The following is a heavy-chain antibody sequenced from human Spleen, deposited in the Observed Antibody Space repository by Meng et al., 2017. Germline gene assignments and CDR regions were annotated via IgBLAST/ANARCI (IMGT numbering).Heavy chain of an antibody. Sequence: GNLVQSGVELREPGASVKVSCKAFGYTFTRYGINWVRKAPGQGIEWMGWINTNTGKPTYAQGLTRRFVFSLDTSVSTAYLQITSLKADDTAVYYCATEAVAYTINYWGQGTLVTVSS. J-gene: IGHJ4*02. CDR2: INTNTGKP. V-gene: IGHV7-4-1*02. D-gene: IGHD6-19*01. CDR3: ATEAVAYTINY. CDR1: GYTFTRYG.